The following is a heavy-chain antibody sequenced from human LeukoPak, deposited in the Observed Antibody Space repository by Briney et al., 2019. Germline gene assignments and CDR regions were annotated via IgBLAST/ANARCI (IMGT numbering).Heavy chain of an antibody. CDR3: ARDYFRKGNAFDI. V-gene: IGHV4-4*07. CDR1: GGSISGCY. CDR2: IYPSGST. J-gene: IGHJ3*02. Sequence: SETLSLTCKVSGGSISGCYWAWIRQPAGKGLEWIGRIYPSGSTNYNPSLKSRVTMSIDTSTNQFSLNLNSVTAADTAVYYCARDYFRKGNAFDIWGQGTMVTISS. D-gene: IGHD2/OR15-2a*01.